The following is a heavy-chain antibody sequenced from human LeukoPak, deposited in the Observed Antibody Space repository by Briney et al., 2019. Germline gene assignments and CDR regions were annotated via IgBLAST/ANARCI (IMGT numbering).Heavy chain of an antibody. CDR3: ARGGYDYVWGSYRWTFHDY. CDR1: GGSISSYY. CDR2: IYYSGST. V-gene: IGHV4-59*01. Sequence: SETLSLTCTVSGGSISSYYWSWIRQPPGKGLEWIGYIYYSGSTNYNPSLKSRVTISVDTSKNQFSLKLSSVTAADTAVYYCARGGYDYVWGSYRWTFHDYWGQGTLVTVSS. D-gene: IGHD3-16*02. J-gene: IGHJ4*02.